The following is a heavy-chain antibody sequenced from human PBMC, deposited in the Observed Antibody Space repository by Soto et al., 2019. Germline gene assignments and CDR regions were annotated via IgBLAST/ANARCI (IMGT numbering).Heavy chain of an antibody. J-gene: IGHJ3*02. CDR1: GASVKSGGYY. CDR3: ARDSTIAARAFDI. Sequence: SLTCSVSGASVKSGGYYWNWIRQHPGKDLEWMGYIYYGGATNYNPSLKSRLLISIDTSKNQFSLRLSSVTAADTAVYFCARDSTIAARAFDIWGQGTMVTVSS. D-gene: IGHD6-13*01. V-gene: IGHV4-31*03. CDR2: IYYGGAT.